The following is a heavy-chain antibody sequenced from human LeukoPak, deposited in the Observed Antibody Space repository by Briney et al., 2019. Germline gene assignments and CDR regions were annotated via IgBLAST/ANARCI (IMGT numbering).Heavy chain of an antibody. CDR2: ISAYNGNT. Sequence: EASVKVSCKASGYTFTSYGISWVRQAPGQGLEWMGWISAYNGNTNYAQKLQGRVTMTTDTSTSTAYMELRSLRSDDTAVYYCATSGPDRGENWFDPRGQGTLVTVSS. D-gene: IGHD2-15*01. CDR3: ATSGPDRGENWFDP. V-gene: IGHV1-18*01. J-gene: IGHJ5*02. CDR1: GYTFTSYG.